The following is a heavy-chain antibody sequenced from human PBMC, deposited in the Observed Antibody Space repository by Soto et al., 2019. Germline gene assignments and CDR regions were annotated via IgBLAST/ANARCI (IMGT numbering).Heavy chain of an antibody. V-gene: IGHV3-48*02. J-gene: IGHJ6*02. CDR2: ISSSSTI. D-gene: IGHD3-3*01. CDR3: ARNPQTYYDFWSGRPGYGMDV. Sequence: GGSLRLSCAASGFTFSSYSMNWVRQAPGKGLEWVSYISSSSTIYYADSVKGRFTISRDNAKNSLYLQMNSLRDEDTAVYYCARNPQTYYDFWSGRPGYGMDVWGQGT. CDR1: GFTFSSYS.